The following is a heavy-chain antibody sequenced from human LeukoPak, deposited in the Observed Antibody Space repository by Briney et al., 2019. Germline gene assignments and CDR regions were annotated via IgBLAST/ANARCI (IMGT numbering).Heavy chain of an antibody. V-gene: IGHV3-7*01. CDR1: DFTVADDA. J-gene: IGHJ2*01. Sequence: GGSLRLSCVVSDFTVADDAMHWVRQVPVKGLEWVATIEQDGIGQVYVDSVKGRFTIARDNGKNSLSLQMNSLRAEDTAVYYCVRGMGWYFGLWGRGTLVTVSS. D-gene: IGHD3-16*01. CDR3: VRGMGWYFGL. CDR2: IEQDGIGQ.